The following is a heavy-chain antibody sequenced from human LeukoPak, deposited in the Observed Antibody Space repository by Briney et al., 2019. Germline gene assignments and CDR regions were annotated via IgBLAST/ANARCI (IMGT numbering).Heavy chain of an antibody. CDR2: ISYDGSNK. J-gene: IGHJ3*02. D-gene: IGHD2-2*01. Sequence: PGGSLRLSCAASGFTFSSYAMHWVRQAPGKGLEWVAVISYDGSNKYYADSVKGRFTISRDNSKNTLYLQMNSLRAEDTAVYYCARGRTSYCSSTSCYVFDAFDIWGQGTMVTVSS. V-gene: IGHV3-30*04. CDR1: GFTFSSYA. CDR3: ARGRTSYCSSTSCYVFDAFDI.